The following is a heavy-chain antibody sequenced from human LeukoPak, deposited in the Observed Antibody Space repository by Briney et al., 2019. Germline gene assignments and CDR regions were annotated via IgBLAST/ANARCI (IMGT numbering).Heavy chain of an antibody. V-gene: IGHV4-59*01. CDR1: GGSINSYY. D-gene: IGHD3-10*01. CDR2: IHYSGST. J-gene: IGHJ6*02. Sequence: SETLSLTCTVSGGSINSYYWSWIRQSPGKGLEWIGYIHYSGSTNYNPSLKSRVTISVDTSKNQFSLKLSSVTAADTAVYYCARDRQEFDYYGMDVWGQGTTVTVSS. CDR3: ARDRQEFDYYGMDV.